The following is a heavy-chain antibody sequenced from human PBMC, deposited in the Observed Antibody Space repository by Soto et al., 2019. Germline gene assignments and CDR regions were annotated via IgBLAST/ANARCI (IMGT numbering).Heavy chain of an antibody. V-gene: IGHV4-34*01. CDR1: GGSFSGHY. D-gene: IGHD3-22*01. Sequence: SETLSLTCAVYGGSFSGHYWSWIRQSPGRGLEWIGEINHSGATNYSPSLKSRITLLVDTSKNQFSLKLRSVTAADTAVYYCVRGITLIEAVQGGAPDKYYFDSWGQGTRVPVSS. J-gene: IGHJ4*02. CDR3: VRGITLIEAVQGGAPDKYYFDS. CDR2: INHSGAT.